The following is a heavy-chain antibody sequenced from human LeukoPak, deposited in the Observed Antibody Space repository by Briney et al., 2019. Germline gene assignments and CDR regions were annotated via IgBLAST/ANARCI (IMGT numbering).Heavy chain of an antibody. CDR2: IYGNTDK. D-gene: IGHD1-1*01. J-gene: IGHJ5*02. V-gene: IGHV2-5*01. CDR3: AYRRRTGLENWFDP. CDR1: GFSLNTSGVG. Sequence: QSGPTLVKPTQTLTLTCTFSGFSLNTSGVGVGWIRQPPGKALEWLALIYGNTDKRYSPSLKSRLTITKDTSKDQVVLTMTNMDPVDTATYYCAYRRRTGLENWFDPWGQGTLVTVSS.